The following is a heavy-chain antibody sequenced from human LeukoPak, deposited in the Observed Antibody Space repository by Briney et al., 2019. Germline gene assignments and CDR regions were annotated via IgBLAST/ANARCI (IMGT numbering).Heavy chain of an antibody. CDR3: ARAHQPLWFRDLRVYAMDV. Sequence: ASVKVSCKASGYTFTNYAIHWVRQAPGQRLEWMGWINAANSNTKYSEQFQGRVTITRDTPASTAYMEMSSLKSENTAVYYCARAHQPLWFRDLRVYAMDVWGKGTTVTVSS. CDR2: INAANSNT. D-gene: IGHD3-10*01. J-gene: IGHJ6*04. V-gene: IGHV1-3*01. CDR1: GYTFTNYA.